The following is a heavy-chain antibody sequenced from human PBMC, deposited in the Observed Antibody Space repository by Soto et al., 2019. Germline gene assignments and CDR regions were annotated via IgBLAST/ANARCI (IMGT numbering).Heavy chain of an antibody. CDR2: IYHSGSA. Sequence: QVQLQESGPGLVKPSGTLSLTSAVSGGSVSSSNWWSRVRQSPGMGLDWMGEIYHSGSAHYNPSLKSRATISLDKSKNQFSLRLTSVTAADTAVYYCARVPGVVVSPDDAFDIWGPGTRVIVSS. V-gene: IGHV4-4*02. CDR1: GGSVSSSNW. CDR3: ARVPGVVVSPDDAFDI. D-gene: IGHD2-21*01. J-gene: IGHJ3*02.